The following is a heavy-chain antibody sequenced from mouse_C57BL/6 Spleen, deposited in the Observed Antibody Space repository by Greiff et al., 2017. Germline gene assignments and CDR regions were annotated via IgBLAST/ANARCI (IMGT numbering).Heavy chain of an antibody. Sequence: QVQLQQPGTELVKPGASVKLSCKASGYTFPSSWMHWVKQRPGQGLEWIGNINPSNGGTNYNEKFKSKATLTVDKSSSTAYMQLSSLTSEDSAVYYCARSGDYYGSSYGYFDVWGTGTTVTVSS. J-gene: IGHJ1*03. CDR3: ARSGDYYGSSYGYFDV. V-gene: IGHV1-53*01. D-gene: IGHD1-1*01. CDR2: INPSNGGT. CDR1: GYTFPSSW.